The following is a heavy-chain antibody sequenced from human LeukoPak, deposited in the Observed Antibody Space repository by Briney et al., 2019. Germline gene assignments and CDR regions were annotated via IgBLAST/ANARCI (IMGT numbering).Heavy chain of an antibody. J-gene: IGHJ4*02. CDR3: ARNWNDVYYFDY. CDR1: GYTFTGYY. D-gene: IGHD1-1*01. CDR2: INPNSGGT. V-gene: IGHV1-2*02. Sequence: ASVKVSCKASGYTFTGYYMHWVRQAPGQGLEWMGWINPNSGGTNYAQKLQGRVTMTTDTSTSTAYMELRSLRSDDTAVYYCARNWNDVYYFDYWGQGTLVTVSS.